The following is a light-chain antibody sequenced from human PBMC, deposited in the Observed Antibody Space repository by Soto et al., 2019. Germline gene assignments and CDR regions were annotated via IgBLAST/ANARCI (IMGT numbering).Light chain of an antibody. J-gene: IGKJ4*01. Sequence: DIQMTQSPSSVSASVGDRVTITCRASQGIADWLAWYQQKPGKAPKLLIYAASSLQSGVASRFSGSGSGTDFTLTISRLQPEDFATYYCQQANSFPLTFGGGTKVEIK. V-gene: IGKV1-12*01. CDR3: QQANSFPLT. CDR1: QGIADW. CDR2: AAS.